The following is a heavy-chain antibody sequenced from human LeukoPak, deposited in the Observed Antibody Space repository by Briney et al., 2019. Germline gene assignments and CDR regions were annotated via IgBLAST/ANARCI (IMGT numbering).Heavy chain of an antibody. Sequence: PGGSLRLSCAASGFTFSSYGMHWVRQAPGKGLEWVAVISYDGSNKYYADSVKGRFTISRDNSKNTLYLQMNSLRAEDTAVYYCARDPYYYDSSGHSGIFDYWGQGTLVTVSS. CDR3: ARDPYYYDSSGHSGIFDY. D-gene: IGHD3-22*01. CDR2: ISYDGSNK. CDR1: GFTFSSYG. V-gene: IGHV3-30*03. J-gene: IGHJ4*02.